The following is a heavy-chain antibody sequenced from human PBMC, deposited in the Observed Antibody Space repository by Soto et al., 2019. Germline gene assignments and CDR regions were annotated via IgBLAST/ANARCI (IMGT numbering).Heavy chain of an antibody. CDR1: GYTFTSYG. Sequence: ASVKVSCKASGYTFTSYGISWVRQAPGQGLEWMGWISAYNGNTNYAQKLQGRVTMTTDTSTSTAYMELRSLGSDDTGVYYCARDRSATGTTSPPQTKTYYYYGMDVWGQGTTVTVSS. D-gene: IGHD1-1*01. CDR2: ISAYNGNT. V-gene: IGHV1-18*01. CDR3: ARDRSATGTTSPPQTKTYYYYGMDV. J-gene: IGHJ6*02.